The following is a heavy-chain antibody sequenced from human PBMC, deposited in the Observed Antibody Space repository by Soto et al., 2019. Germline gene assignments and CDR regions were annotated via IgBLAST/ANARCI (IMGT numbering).Heavy chain of an antibody. J-gene: IGHJ4*02. CDR3: AREGSYSAYNFAHGIQLWSFDF. V-gene: IGHV4-4*07. Sequence: SETLSLTCTVSGSSINTFYWSWVRQPAGKGLEWIGRIFSSGSTSFNPSLESRVAMSVDTSKNHFSLNLSSVTAADMAVYYCAREGSYSAYNFAHGIQLWSFDFWGQGALVTVSS. CDR1: GSSINTFY. D-gene: IGHD5-12*01. CDR2: IFSSGST.